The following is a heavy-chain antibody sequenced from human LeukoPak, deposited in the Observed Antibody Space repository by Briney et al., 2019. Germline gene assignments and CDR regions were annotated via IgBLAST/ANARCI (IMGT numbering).Heavy chain of an antibody. CDR1: GFTFSSHA. CDR3: VKGGYFDWLLFYFQY. D-gene: IGHD3-9*01. CDR2: ITSNGRDT. Sequence: GGSLRLSCSASGFTFSSHATHWVRQAPGKGLECISTITSNGRDTYHADSVKGRFTISRDNSKDTVYLQMRSLRGDDTAVYYCVKGGYFDWLLFYFQYWGQGALITVSS. J-gene: IGHJ4*02. V-gene: IGHV3-64D*06.